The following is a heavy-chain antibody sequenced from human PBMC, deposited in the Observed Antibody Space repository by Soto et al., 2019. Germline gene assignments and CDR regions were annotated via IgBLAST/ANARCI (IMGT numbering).Heavy chain of an antibody. D-gene: IGHD5-18*01. Sequence: GGSLRLSFAASGFTFSTDWRHWVRQVPGKGLVWVSRINSDGSITSYADSVKGRFTTSRDNANNTLHLQMNSLRADDSAVYFCVGAMAGNHRFHYWGQGTLVTVSS. J-gene: IGHJ4*02. V-gene: IGHV3-74*01. CDR3: VGAMAGNHRFHY. CDR1: GFTFSTDW. CDR2: INSDGSIT.